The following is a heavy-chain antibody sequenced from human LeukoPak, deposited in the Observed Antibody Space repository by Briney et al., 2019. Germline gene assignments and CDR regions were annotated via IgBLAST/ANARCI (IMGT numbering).Heavy chain of an antibody. CDR3: ARESSSGWARGWFDP. D-gene: IGHD6-19*01. V-gene: IGHV4-59*12. CDR1: GGSISSYY. CDR2: IYYSGST. Sequence: SETLSLTCTVSGGSISSYYWSWVRQPPGRGLEWVGYIYYSGSTNYNPSLKSRVTISVDTSKNQFSLKLSSVTAADTAVYYCARESSSGWARGWFDPWGQGTLVTVSS. J-gene: IGHJ5*02.